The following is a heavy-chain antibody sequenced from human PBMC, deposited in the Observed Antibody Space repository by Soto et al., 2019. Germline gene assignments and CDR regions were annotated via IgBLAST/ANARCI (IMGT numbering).Heavy chain of an antibody. D-gene: IGHD6-13*01. CDR1: GYTFTSYA. J-gene: IGHJ4*02. V-gene: IGHV1-3*01. Sequence: ASVKVSCKASGYTFTSYAMHWVRQAPGQRLEWMGWINAGNGNTKYSQKFQGRVTITRDTSASTAYMELSSLRSEDTAVYYCARDRGSSWYRSYYFDYWGQGTLVTVSS. CDR3: ARDRGSSWYRSYYFDY. CDR2: INAGNGNT.